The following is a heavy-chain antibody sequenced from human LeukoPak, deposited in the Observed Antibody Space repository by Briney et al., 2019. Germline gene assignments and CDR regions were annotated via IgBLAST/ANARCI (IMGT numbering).Heavy chain of an antibody. CDR2: VSKSDGTT. CDR3: ARRSYGMDV. Sequence: GGTLRLSCEASGFAFSSYAMSWVRQAPGKGLEWVSSVSKSDGTTYYADSVKGRLTISRDNSKNTLHLQMNGLRAEDTAVYYCARRSYGMDVWGQGTTVTVSS. V-gene: IGHV3-23*01. J-gene: IGHJ6*02. CDR1: GFAFSSYA.